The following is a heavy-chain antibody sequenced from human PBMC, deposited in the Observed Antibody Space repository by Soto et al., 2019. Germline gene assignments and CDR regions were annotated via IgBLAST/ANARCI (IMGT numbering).Heavy chain of an antibody. CDR3: ARGPYSSRYNWFDP. V-gene: IGHV6-1*01. CDR2: TYYRSKWYN. J-gene: IGHJ5*02. CDR1: GDSVSSNSAA. D-gene: IGHD6-13*01. Sequence: SPTLSLTCAISGDSVSSNSAAWNWIRQSPSRGLEWLGRTYYRSKWYNDYAVSVKSRITINPDTSKNQFSLQLNSVTPEDTAVYYCARGPYSSRYNWFDPWGQGTLVTVSS.